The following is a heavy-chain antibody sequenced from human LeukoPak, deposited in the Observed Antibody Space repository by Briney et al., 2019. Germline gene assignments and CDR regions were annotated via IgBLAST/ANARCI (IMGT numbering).Heavy chain of an antibody. Sequence: PGGSLRLSCAASGFTFSSYAMHWVRQAPGKGLEWVAVISYDGSNKYYADSVKGRFTISRDNSKNTLYLQMNSLRAEDTAVYYCARVPIYCGGDCQFDYWGQGTLVTVSS. CDR2: ISYDGSNK. V-gene: IGHV3-30*01. CDR1: GFTFSSYA. D-gene: IGHD2-21*02. J-gene: IGHJ4*02. CDR3: ARVPIYCGGDCQFDY.